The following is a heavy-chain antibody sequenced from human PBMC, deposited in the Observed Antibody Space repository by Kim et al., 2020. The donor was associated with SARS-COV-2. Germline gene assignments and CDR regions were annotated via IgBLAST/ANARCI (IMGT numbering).Heavy chain of an antibody. CDR3: ARVGRIAAPFDY. Sequence: NYAQKLQGRVTMTTDTSTSTAYMELRSLRSDDTAVYYCARVGRIAAPFDYWGQGTLVTVSS. V-gene: IGHV1-18*01. J-gene: IGHJ4*02. D-gene: IGHD6-6*01.